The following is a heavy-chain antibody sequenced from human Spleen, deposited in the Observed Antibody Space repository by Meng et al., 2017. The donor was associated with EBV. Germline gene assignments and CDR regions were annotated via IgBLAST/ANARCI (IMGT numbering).Heavy chain of an antibody. CDR2: IITLSGTP. D-gene: IGHD3-16*01. V-gene: IGHV1-69*01. Sequence: QEYLVQSGAEVKKPGSPVKVSCQAFGGPSGTYSIAWVRQAPGRGLEGMGGIITLSGTPTYAQKFQGRLTITADPSTRTTYMELRGLTSDDTAIYYCARGHYDGYWGQGTLVTVSS. J-gene: IGHJ4*02. CDR1: GGPSGTYS. CDR3: ARGHYDGY.